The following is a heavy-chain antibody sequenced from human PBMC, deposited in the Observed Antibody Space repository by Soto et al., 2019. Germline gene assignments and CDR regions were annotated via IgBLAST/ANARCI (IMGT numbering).Heavy chain of an antibody. Sequence: PGGSLRLSCAASGFTFSNYSMNWVRQAPGKGLEWVSYISSSSTIIYYADSVKGRFTISRDNAKNSLYLQMNSLRDEETAVYYCARALTTRGNWGQGTLVTVSS. CDR3: ARALTTRGN. CDR2: ISSSSTII. J-gene: IGHJ4*02. V-gene: IGHV3-48*02. D-gene: IGHD4-17*01. CDR1: GFTFSNYS.